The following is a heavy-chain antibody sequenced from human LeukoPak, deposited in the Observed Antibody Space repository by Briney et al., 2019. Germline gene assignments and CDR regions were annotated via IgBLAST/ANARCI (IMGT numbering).Heavy chain of an antibody. Sequence: GGTLRLSCAASGFTFSSYGIHWVRQAPGKGLEWVAFIAYDGTSKFYADSVKGRFTISRDDAKNSLYLQMNSLRAEDTAVYYCAELGITMIGGVWGKGTTVTISS. CDR1: GFTFSSYG. J-gene: IGHJ6*04. CDR2: IAYDGTSK. D-gene: IGHD3-10*02. V-gene: IGHV3-30*02. CDR3: AELGITMIGGV.